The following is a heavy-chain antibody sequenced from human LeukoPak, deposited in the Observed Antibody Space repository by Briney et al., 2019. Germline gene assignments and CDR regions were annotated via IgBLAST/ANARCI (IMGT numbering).Heavy chain of an antibody. D-gene: IGHD3-10*01. J-gene: IGHJ2*01. CDR2: IYPDDSDT. CDR1: GYTFTTYW. CDR3: ARLGGDTYYFGSASYPNWYFDL. V-gene: IGHV5-51*01. Sequence: GESLKISCQASGYTFTTYWIGWVRQMPGKGLECMGIIYPDDSDTTYSPSFQGQVTISADKSFSAAYLQWSSLKASDTAIYYCARLGGDTYYFGSASYPNWYFDLWGRGTLVTVSS.